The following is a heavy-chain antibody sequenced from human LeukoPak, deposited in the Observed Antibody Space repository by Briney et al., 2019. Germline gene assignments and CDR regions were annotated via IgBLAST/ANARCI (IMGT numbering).Heavy chain of an antibody. Sequence: AGGSLRLSCAASGFTFSSYAMHWVRQAPGKGLEWVAVISYDGSNKYYADSVKGRFTISRDNSKNTLYLQMNSLRAEDTAVYYCAKTPGRLIYDYWGQGTLVTVSS. CDR1: GFTFSSYA. CDR3: AKTPGRLIYDY. J-gene: IGHJ4*02. D-gene: IGHD1-26*01. V-gene: IGHV3-30-3*02. CDR2: ISYDGSNK.